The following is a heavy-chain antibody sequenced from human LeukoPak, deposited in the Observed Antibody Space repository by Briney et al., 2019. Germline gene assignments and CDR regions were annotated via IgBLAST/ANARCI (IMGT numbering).Heavy chain of an antibody. Sequence: SETLSLTCTVSGGSISSYYWSWIRQPAGKGLEWIGRIYTSGSTNYNPSLKSRVTISVDTSKNQFSLNLSSVTAADTALYYCARSERIIMILGGAFDIWGQGTMVTVSS. CDR1: GGSISSYY. CDR3: ARSERIIMILGGAFDI. D-gene: IGHD3-22*01. J-gene: IGHJ3*02. CDR2: IYTSGST. V-gene: IGHV4-4*07.